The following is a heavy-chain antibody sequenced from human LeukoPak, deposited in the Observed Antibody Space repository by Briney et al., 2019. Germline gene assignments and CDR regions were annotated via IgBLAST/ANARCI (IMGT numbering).Heavy chain of an antibody. CDR2: IHYDGRT. D-gene: IGHD3-22*01. J-gene: IGHJ4*02. CDR1: GGSTSGRY. Sequence: SETLSLTCTVSGGSTSGRYWTWIRQPPGKGLERIGYIHYDGRTNYNPSFKSRVIISLDTSNNQFSLNLKSVTAADTAAYYCARLLTYGYSDYWGQGTLVTVSS. V-gene: IGHV4-59*11. CDR3: ARLLTYGYSDY.